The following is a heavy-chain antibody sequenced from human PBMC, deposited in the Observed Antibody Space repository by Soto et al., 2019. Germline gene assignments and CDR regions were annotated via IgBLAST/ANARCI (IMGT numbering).Heavy chain of an antibody. J-gene: IGHJ6*02. D-gene: IGHD3-3*01. CDR2: IIPIFGTA. CDR1: GGTFSSYA. V-gene: IGHV1-69*13. CDR3: ASRLRFLFGPDSPLMDV. Sequence: GASVKVSCKASGGTFSSYAISWVRQAPGQGLEWMGGIIPIFGTANYAQKFQGRVTITADESTSTAYMELSSLRSEDTAVYYCASRLRFLFGPDSPLMDVWGQGTTVTVSS.